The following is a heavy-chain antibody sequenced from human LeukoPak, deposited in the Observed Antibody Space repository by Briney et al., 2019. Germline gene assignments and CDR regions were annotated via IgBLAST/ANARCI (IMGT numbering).Heavy chain of an antibody. D-gene: IGHD3-22*01. CDR1: GFTFSNYG. Sequence: GGSLRLSCAASGFTFSNYGMLWVRQVPGKGLEWVAAIWFDGIRKYYADSVKGRLTISRDNSKNTLYLQMNSLRAEDTAVYYCARDLEDSSPFGAFDMWGQGTMVTVSS. CDR3: ARDLEDSSPFGAFDM. CDR2: IWFDGIRK. J-gene: IGHJ3*02. V-gene: IGHV3-33*01.